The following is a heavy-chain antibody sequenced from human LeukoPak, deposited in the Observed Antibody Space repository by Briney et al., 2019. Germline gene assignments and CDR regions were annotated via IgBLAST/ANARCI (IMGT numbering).Heavy chain of an antibody. CDR2: ISYDGSNK. V-gene: IGHV3-30*18. CDR1: GFTFSSYG. D-gene: IGHD4-23*01. J-gene: IGHJ4*02. CDR3: AKDLSTDYGGIDY. Sequence: GGTLRLSCAASGFTFSSYGMHWVRQAPGKGLEWVAVISYDGSNKYYADSVKGRFTISRDNSKNTLYLQMNSLRAEDTAVYYCAKDLSTDYGGIDYWGQGTLVTVSS.